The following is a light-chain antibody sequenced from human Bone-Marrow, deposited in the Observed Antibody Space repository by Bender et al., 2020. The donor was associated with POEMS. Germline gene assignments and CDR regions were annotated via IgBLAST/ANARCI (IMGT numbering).Light chain of an antibody. CDR3: QVWDSSSNHRV. CDR1: ELGDKF. V-gene: IGLV3-1*01. CDR2: LNN. Sequence: SYELTQPPSVSVSPGQTSTITCSGDELGDKFASWYQQRPGQSPVLVIYLNNRRPSGIPDRISGSNSGNTATLTITRVEVGDEADYYCQVWDSSSNHRVFGGGTKLTVL. J-gene: IGLJ3*02.